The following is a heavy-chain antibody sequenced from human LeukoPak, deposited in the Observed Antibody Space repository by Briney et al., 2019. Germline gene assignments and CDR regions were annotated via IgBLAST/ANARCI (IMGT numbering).Heavy chain of an antibody. Sequence: GESLKISCNGSGYSFTSYWIGWGRQMPGKGLEWRGIIYPGDSDTRYSPSFQGQVTISADKSISSVYLQWSSLTDSDTDMYYCARHRVYYYDTSGHRGWFDPWGQGTLVTVSS. J-gene: IGHJ5*02. D-gene: IGHD3-22*01. CDR3: ARHRVYYYDTSGHRGWFDP. CDR2: IYPGDSDT. CDR1: GYSFTSYW. V-gene: IGHV5-51*01.